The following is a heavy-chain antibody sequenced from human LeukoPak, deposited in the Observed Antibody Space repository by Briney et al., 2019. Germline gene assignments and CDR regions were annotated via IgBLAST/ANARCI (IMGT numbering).Heavy chain of an antibody. CDR3: ARNSGWFRFDY. D-gene: IGHD6-19*01. CDR2: ISVSGDRT. J-gene: IGHJ4*02. CDR1: GYSFSSYA. V-gene: IGHV3-23*01. Sequence: PGGSLRLSCAASGYSFSSYAMNWVRQAPGKGLEWVSGISVSGDRTYYADPVKGRFTISRDNFKNTLYLQMDSLRAEDTAVYYCARNSGWFRFDYWGQGTLVTASS.